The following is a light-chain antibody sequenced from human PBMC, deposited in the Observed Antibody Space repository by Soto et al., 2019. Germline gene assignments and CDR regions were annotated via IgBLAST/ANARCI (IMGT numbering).Light chain of an antibody. CDR1: QSVSSSY. V-gene: IGKV3-20*01. J-gene: IGKJ4*01. CDR3: QQYGSSPRALT. CDR2: GAS. Sequence: EIVLTQSPGTLSLSPGERATLSCRASQSVSSSYLAWYQQKPGQAPRLLIYGASSRATGIPDRFSGSGSWTAVTLTISRLEPEDFAVYYCQQYGSSPRALTFGGGTKVEIK.